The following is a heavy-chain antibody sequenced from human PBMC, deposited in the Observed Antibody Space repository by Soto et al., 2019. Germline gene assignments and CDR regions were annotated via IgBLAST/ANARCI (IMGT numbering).Heavy chain of an antibody. J-gene: IGHJ4*02. D-gene: IGHD6-13*01. CDR2: IKQDGSEK. Sequence: GGSLRLSCGASGFTFSSYWMIWVRQAPGKGLEWVASIKQDGSEKYYVDSVKGRFTISRDNAKNSLYPQMNSLRAEDTAVYYCARGSFGQQLVSDFDYWGQGTLVTVSS. V-gene: IGHV3-7*03. CDR3: ARGSFGQQLVSDFDY. CDR1: GFTFSSYW.